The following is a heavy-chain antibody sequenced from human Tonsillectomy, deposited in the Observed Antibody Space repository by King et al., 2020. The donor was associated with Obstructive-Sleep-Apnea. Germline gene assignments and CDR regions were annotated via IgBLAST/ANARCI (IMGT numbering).Heavy chain of an antibody. D-gene: IGHD3-10*01. J-gene: IGHJ4*02. CDR1: GYTFTSYG. V-gene: IGHV1-18*01. CDR3: ARDRDYYASGSYADY. CDR2: ITAYNGNT. Sequence: VQLVESGAEVKKPGASVKVSCKASGYTFTSYGISWVRQAPGQGLEWMGWITAYNGNTNYAQKLQGRVTMTTDPSTTTAYMELRSLRSDDKAVYYCARDRDYYASGSYADYWGQGTLVTVSS.